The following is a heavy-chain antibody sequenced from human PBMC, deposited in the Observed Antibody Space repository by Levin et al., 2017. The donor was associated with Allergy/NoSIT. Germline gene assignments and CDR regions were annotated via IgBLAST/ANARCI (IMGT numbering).Heavy chain of an antibody. CDR3: ARGQGSSGYPFDY. Sequence: SETLSLTCAVYGGSFSGYYWSWIRQPPGKGLEWIGEINHSGSTNYNPSLKSRVTISVDTSKNQFSLKLSSVTPADTAVYYCARGQGSSGYPFDYWGQGTLVTVSS. CDR2: INHSGST. D-gene: IGHD3-22*01. V-gene: IGHV4-34*01. CDR1: GGSFSGYY. J-gene: IGHJ4*02.